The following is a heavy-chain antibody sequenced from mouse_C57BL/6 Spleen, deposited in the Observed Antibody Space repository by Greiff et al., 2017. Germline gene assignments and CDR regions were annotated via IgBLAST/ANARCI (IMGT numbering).Heavy chain of an antibody. CDR2: IDPSDSNT. V-gene: IGHV1-50*01. D-gene: IGHD2-5*01. J-gene: IGHJ3*01. CDR3: ARGDYSNYLAWFAY. CDR1: GYTFTSYW. Sequence: VQLQQPGAELVKPGASVKLSCKASGYTFTSYWMQWVKQRPGQGLEWIGEIDPSDSNTNYNQKFKGKATLTVDTSSSTAYMQLSSLTSEDSAVYYCARGDYSNYLAWFAYWGQGTLVTVSA.